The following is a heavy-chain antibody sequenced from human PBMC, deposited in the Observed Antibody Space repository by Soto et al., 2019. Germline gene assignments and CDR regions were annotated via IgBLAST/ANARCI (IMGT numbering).Heavy chain of an antibody. CDR2: ISWNSGSI. CDR3: AKALSSGSTDFDY. CDR1: GFTFDDYA. V-gene: IGHV3-9*01. J-gene: IGHJ4*02. Sequence: EVQLVESGGGLVQPGRSLRLSCAASGFTFDDYAMHWVRQAPVKGLEWVSGISWNSGSIGYADSVKGRFTISRDNAKNSLYLQMNSLRAEDTALYYCAKALSSGSTDFDYWGQGTLVTVSS. D-gene: IGHD6-19*01.